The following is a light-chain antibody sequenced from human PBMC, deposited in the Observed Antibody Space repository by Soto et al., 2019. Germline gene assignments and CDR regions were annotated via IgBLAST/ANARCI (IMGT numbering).Light chain of an antibody. V-gene: IGLV2-14*01. CDR3: SSFTSASTWV. J-gene: IGLJ3*02. Sequence: QSVLTQPAYVSGSPGQSITISCTGTSSDVGGHDYVSWYLQYPDKAPKLLIYEAFNRPSGVSDRFSGSKSGTTASLTISGLQAEDEGDYYCSSFTSASTWVFGGGTKLTVL. CDR2: EAF. CDR1: SSDVGGHDY.